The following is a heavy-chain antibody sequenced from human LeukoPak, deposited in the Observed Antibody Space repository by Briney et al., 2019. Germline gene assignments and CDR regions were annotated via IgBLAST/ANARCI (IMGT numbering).Heavy chain of an antibody. CDR3: ARHPRYYYDTSGYYPYYFDY. D-gene: IGHD3-22*01. Sequence: GESLKISCKGSGYSFSIYWIGWVRQLPGKGLEWMGIIYPGDSDTRYSPSFQGQVTISADKSISTAYLQWSSLKASDTAIYYCARHPRYYYDTSGYYPYYFDYWGQGTLVTVSS. CDR2: IYPGDSDT. CDR1: GYSFSIYW. V-gene: IGHV5-51*01. J-gene: IGHJ4*02.